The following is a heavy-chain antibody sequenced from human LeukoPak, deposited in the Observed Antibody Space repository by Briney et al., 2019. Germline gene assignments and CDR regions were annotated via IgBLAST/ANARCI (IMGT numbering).Heavy chain of an antibody. CDR1: GGSISSYY. CDR3: ARGRVSSSTWYSTYYYYFYMDV. J-gene: IGHJ6*03. Sequence: SETLSLTCTVSGGSISSYYWSWIRQPPGKGLEWIGEINHSGSTNYNPSLKSRVTISVDTTKNLFSLRLRSVTAADTAVYFCARGRVSSSTWYSTYYYYFYMDVWGKGTTVTVSS. D-gene: IGHD1-1*01. CDR2: INHSGST. V-gene: IGHV4-34*01.